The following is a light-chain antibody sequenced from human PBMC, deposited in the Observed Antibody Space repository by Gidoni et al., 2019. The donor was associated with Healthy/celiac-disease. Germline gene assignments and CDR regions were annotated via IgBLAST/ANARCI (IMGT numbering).Light chain of an antibody. V-gene: IGLV2-11*01. J-gene: IGLJ2*01. Sequence: QSALTQLRPVSGSPGQSVTISCPGTSSDVGGYNYVSWYQQHPGKAPKLMIYDVSKRPSGVPDRFSGSKSGNTASLTISGLQAEDEADYYCCSYAGSYTEVFGGGTKLTVL. CDR2: DVS. CDR1: SSDVGGYNY. CDR3: CSYAGSYTEV.